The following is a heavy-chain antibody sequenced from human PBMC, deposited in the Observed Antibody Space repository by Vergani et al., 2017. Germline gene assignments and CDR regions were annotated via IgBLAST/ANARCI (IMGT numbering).Heavy chain of an antibody. CDR3: ARDGHCSSTSCRPDY. D-gene: IGHD2-2*01. CDR2: ISAYNGNT. CDR1: GYTFTSYG. J-gene: IGHJ4*02. V-gene: IGHV1-18*01. Sequence: QVQLVQSGAEVKKPGASVKVSCKASGYTFTSYGISWVRQAPGQGLEWMGWISAYNGNTNYAQKLQGRVTMTTDTSTSTAYMGLSSLRSEDTAVYYCARDGHCSSTSCRPDYWGQGTLVTVSS.